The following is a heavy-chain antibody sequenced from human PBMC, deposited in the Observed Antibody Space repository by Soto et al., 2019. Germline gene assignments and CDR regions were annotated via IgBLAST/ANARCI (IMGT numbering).Heavy chain of an antibody. CDR1: GGSISSGGYS. CDR3: ARGRTYYYDSSGYYGVFDY. Sequence: SETLSLTCAVSGGSISSGGYSWSWIRQPPGKGLEWIGYIYHSGSTYYNPSLKSRVTISVDRSKNQFSLKLSSVTAADTAVYYCARGRTYYYDSSGYYGVFDYWGQGTLVTVSS. D-gene: IGHD3-22*01. J-gene: IGHJ4*02. V-gene: IGHV4-30-2*01. CDR2: IYHSGST.